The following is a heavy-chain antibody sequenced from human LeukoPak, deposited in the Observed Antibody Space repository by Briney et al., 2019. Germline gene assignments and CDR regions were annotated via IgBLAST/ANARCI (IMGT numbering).Heavy chain of an antibody. J-gene: IGHJ5*02. D-gene: IGHD5-24*01. V-gene: IGHV3-33*01. Sequence: PGRSLRLSCAASGFTFSSYGMHWVRQAPGKGLEWVAFIWNDGTNKEYVDSVKGRFTISRDNSKNMLYLQMNSLRAEDMAVYYCARGRDSGDYSRDWDWFDPWGQGTLVTVSS. CDR3: ARGRDSGDYSRDWDWFDP. CDR1: GFTFSSYG. CDR2: IWNDGTNK.